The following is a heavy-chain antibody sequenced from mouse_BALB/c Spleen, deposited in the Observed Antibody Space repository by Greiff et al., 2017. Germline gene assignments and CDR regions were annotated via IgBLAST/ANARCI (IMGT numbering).Heavy chain of an antibody. D-gene: IGHD2-1*01. Sequence: VQLKQSGPELMKPGASVKISCKASGYSFTSYYMHWVKQSHGKSLEWIGYIDPFNGGTSYNQKFKGKATLTVDKSSSTAYMHLSSLTSEDSAVYYCARDYGNYHAMDYWGQGTSVTVSS. CDR2: IDPFNGGT. CDR1: GYSFTSYY. J-gene: IGHJ4*01. V-gene: IGHV1S135*01. CDR3: ARDYGNYHAMDY.